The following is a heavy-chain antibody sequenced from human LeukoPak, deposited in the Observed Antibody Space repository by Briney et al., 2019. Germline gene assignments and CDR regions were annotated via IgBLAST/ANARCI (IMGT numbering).Heavy chain of an antibody. D-gene: IGHD5-24*01. V-gene: IGHV1-2*02. CDR1: GYTFTGYY. CDR3: ARDFEVKMATASPV. Sequence: ASVKVSCKASGYTFTGYYMHWVRQAPGQGLEWMGWINPNSGGTNYAQKFQGRVTMTRDTSISTAYMELSRLRSDDTAVYYCARDFEVKMATASPVWGQGTLVTVSS. J-gene: IGHJ4*02. CDR2: INPNSGGT.